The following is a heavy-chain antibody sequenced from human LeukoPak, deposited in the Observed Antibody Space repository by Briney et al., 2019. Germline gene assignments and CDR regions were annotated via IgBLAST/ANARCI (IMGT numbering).Heavy chain of an antibody. CDR1: GGSISSYY. Sequence: SETLSLTCTVSGGSISSYYWSWIRQPPGKGLEWIGYIYYSGSTNYNPSLKGRVTISVDTSKNQFSLKLSSVTAADTAVYYCARLPVATITTPDYWGQGTLVTVSS. D-gene: IGHD5-24*01. V-gene: IGHV4-59*08. CDR2: IYYSGST. J-gene: IGHJ4*02. CDR3: ARLPVATITTPDY.